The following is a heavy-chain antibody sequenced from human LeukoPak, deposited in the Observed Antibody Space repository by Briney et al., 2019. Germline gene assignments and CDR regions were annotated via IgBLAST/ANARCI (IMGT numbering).Heavy chain of an antibody. CDR3: ASFGPKDYYDY. CDR2: ISRGDNT. J-gene: IGHJ4*02. CDR1: GFTVSSNH. D-gene: IGHD3-10*01. Sequence: PGGSLRLSCAASGFTVSSNHMSWVRQAPGKGLEWVSVISRGDNTYYADSVKGRFTISRDNSKNTLFLQLSSLRSEDTAVYYCASFGPKDYYDYWGQGTLVTVSS. V-gene: IGHV3-66*01.